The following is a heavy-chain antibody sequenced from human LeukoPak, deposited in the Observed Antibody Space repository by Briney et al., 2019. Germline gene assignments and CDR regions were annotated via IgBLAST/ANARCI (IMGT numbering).Heavy chain of an antibody. D-gene: IGHD3-10*01. Sequence: GGSLRLSCAASGFTFSSYAMSWVRQAPGKGLEWVSAIRGSGGSTYYADSVKGRFTISRDNSKNTLSLQLNSLRAEDTAVYYCAKGYGSGSYYSVDYWGQGTLVTVSP. CDR3: AKGYGSGSYYSVDY. J-gene: IGHJ4*02. CDR1: GFTFSSYA. CDR2: IRGSGGST. V-gene: IGHV3-23*01.